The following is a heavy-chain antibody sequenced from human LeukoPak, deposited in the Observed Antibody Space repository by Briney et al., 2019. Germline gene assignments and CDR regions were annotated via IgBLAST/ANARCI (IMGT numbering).Heavy chain of an antibody. Sequence: PSETLSLTCTVSGGSISSYYWSWIRQPAGKGLEWIGRIYTSGSTNYNPSLKSRVTMSVDTSKNQFSLKLSSVTAADTAVYYCAREGVVVWEFYYYYYMDVWGKGTTVTISS. D-gene: IGHD2-2*01. CDR2: IYTSGST. J-gene: IGHJ6*03. CDR3: AREGVVVWEFYYYYYMDV. CDR1: GGSISSYY. V-gene: IGHV4-4*07.